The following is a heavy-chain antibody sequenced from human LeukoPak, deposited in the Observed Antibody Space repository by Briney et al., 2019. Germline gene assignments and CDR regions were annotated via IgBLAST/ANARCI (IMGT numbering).Heavy chain of an antibody. CDR1: GFTFTSSA. J-gene: IGHJ4*02. D-gene: IGHD3-3*01. V-gene: IGHV1-58*01. CDR3: AADQDFWSGYYTNFDY. Sequence: GASVKVSCKASGFTFTSSAVQWVRQARGQHLEWIGWIVVGSGNTNYAQKFQERVTITRDMSTSTAYMELSSLRSEDTAVYYCAADQDFWSGYYTNFDYWGQGTLVTVSS. CDR2: IVVGSGNT.